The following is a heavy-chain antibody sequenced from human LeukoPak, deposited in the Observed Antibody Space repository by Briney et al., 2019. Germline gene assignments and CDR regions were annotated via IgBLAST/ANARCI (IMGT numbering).Heavy chain of an antibody. V-gene: IGHV3-21*01. CDR2: ISSSSTYR. J-gene: IGHJ4*02. CDR1: GFTFSSYS. D-gene: IGHD1-26*01. CDR3: ARGRYSGSYLLDY. Sequence: PGGSLRLSCAASGFTFSSYSMSWVRQAPGKGLEWVSSISSSSTYRYYAASVKGRFTISRDNAKNSLYLQMNSLRAEDTGLYYCARGRYSGSYLLDYWGQGTLVTVSS.